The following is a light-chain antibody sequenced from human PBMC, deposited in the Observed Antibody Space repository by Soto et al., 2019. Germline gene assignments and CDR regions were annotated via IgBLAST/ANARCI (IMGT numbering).Light chain of an antibody. CDR1: QGIANH. CDR2: AAS. J-gene: IGKJ4*01. Sequence: DIQMTQSPSSLSASIGDTVTITCRPSQGIANHLNWYQHKPGKAPNLLIYAASTLHSGVPPRFSGSGSGTSFTLTITSLHPDEFATYFCQQTFSVPLTFGGGTKVE. V-gene: IGKV1-39*01. CDR3: QQTFSVPLT.